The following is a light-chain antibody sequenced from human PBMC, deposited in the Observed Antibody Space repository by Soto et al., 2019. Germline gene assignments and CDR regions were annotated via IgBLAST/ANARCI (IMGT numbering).Light chain of an antibody. J-gene: IGKJ4*02. CDR2: DVS. Sequence: IQMTQSPSTVSASVGDRVTITCRASQSINNWLAWYQQKPGKAPKLLIYDVSSLGSGVPSRLSVSGSGAEFTLDLSSLQPDDFANYYCQQYNSKFGGGNREEIK. CDR3: QQYNSK. CDR1: QSINNW. V-gene: IGKV1-5*01.